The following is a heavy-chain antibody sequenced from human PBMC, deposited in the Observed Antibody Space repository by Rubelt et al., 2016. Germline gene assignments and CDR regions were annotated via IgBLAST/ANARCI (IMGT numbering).Heavy chain of an antibody. V-gene: IGHV4-34*01. CDR1: GGSFSGYY. J-gene: IGHJ3*02. CDR2: IYHSGST. CDR3: ARGSGLLPTVHDGFGI. D-gene: IGHD3-10*01. Sequence: QVQLQQWGAALLKPSETLSLTCAVYGGSFSGYYWSWIRQPPGKGLEWIGSIYHSGSTYYNPSLKRRVPILVDTSKNQFSLNLSSVTAADTAVYYCARGSGLLPTVHDGFGIRGQGTMVTVTS.